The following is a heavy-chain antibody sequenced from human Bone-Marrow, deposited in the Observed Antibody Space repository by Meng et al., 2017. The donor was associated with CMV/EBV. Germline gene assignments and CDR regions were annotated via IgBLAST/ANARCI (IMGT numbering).Heavy chain of an antibody. CDR1: GYTFTGYY. D-gene: IGHD6-13*01. Sequence: ASVKVSCKASGYTFTGYYMHWVRQAPGQGLEWMGWINPNSGGTNYAQKFQGRVTMTRDTYISTAYMELSRLRSDDTAVYYCARDWYSSSWYYPKYYNYYGMDVWGQGNTVTVAS. CDR3: ARDWYSSSWYYPKYYNYYGMDV. V-gene: IGHV1-2*02. J-gene: IGHJ6*02. CDR2: INPNSGGT.